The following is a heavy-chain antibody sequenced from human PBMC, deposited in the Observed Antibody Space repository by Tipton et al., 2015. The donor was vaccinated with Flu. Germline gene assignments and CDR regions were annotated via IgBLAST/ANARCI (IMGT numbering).Heavy chain of an antibody. Sequence: SLRLSCAASGFSVSTNYMSWVRQAPGKGLEWVSVIYSGGSTYYADSVRGRFNISRDTSKNTVFLQMNSLRAEDTAVYYCASGDYWGQGTLVTVSS. V-gene: IGHV3-53*01. CDR3: ASGDY. CDR1: GFSVSTNY. CDR2: IYSGGST. J-gene: IGHJ4*02.